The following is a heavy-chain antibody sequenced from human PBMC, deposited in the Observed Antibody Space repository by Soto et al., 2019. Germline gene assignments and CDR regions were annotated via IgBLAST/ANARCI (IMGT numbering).Heavy chain of an antibody. CDR2: ISAYNGNT. CDR1: GYTFTSYG. J-gene: IGHJ6*03. D-gene: IGHD2-8*01. V-gene: IGHV1-18*01. Sequence: ASVKVSCKASGYTFTSYGISWVRQAPGQGIEWMGWISAYNGNTKYAQKLQGRVTMTTDTSTSTAYMELRSLRSDDTAVYYCARSTPPGYCTNGVCYIHYYYYMDVWGKGTTVTVSS. CDR3: ARSTPPGYCTNGVCYIHYYYYMDV.